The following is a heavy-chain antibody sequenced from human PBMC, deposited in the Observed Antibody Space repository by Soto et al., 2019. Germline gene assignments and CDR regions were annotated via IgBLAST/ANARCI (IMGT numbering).Heavy chain of an antibody. V-gene: IGHV4-34*01. J-gene: IGHJ3*02. CDR1: GGFVSCGSYY. Sequence: PSETLSLTCAVYGGFVSCGSYYWSWIRQPPGKGLEWIGGMSHSGGTHFNPSLKSRVTISVDTSKNQFSLKMSSVTAADTALYYCARVERGTATTVVDAFDIWGPGTMVTVSS. CDR2: MSHSGGT. CDR3: ARVERGTATTVVDAFDI. D-gene: IGHD1-1*01.